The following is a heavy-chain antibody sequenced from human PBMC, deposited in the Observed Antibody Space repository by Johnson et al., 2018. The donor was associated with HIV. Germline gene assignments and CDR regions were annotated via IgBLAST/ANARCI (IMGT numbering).Heavy chain of an antibody. Sequence: QVQLVESGGGLVKREGSLRLSCAPSGFIFSNAWMSWVRQAPGKGLEWVAFIRYDGSNKYYADSVKGRFTISRDNSKNTLYLQMNSLRAEDTAVYYCAKVGGTTILRDAFDIWGQGTMVTVSS. J-gene: IGHJ3*02. V-gene: IGHV3-30*02. CDR1: GFIFSNAW. CDR3: AKVGGTTILRDAFDI. D-gene: IGHD1-1*01. CDR2: IRYDGSNK.